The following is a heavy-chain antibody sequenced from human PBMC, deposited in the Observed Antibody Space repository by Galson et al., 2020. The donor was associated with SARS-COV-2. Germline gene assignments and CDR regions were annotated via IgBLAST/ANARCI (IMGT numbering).Heavy chain of an antibody. CDR3: AKQLLRFDD. V-gene: IGHV3-23*01. Sequence: SLRLSCASSGLTFSTYDMSWVRQAPGKGLEWVSGISNSGDSTYYADSVKGRFTISRDNSKNTLYLQMNSLRAEDTPIYYCAKQLLRFDDWGQGTLVNVSS. J-gene: IGHJ4*02. CDR2: ISNSGDST. CDR1: GLTFSTYD. D-gene: IGHD2-15*01.